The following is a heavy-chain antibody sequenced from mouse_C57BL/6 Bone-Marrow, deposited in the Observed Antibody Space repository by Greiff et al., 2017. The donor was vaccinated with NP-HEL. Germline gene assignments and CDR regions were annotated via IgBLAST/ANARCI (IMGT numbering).Heavy chain of an antibody. CDR2: IYPGDGDT. J-gene: IGHJ4*01. D-gene: IGHD1-1*01. CDR3: ARGDYGSSRFGYAMDY. Sequence: VQLQQSGAELVKPGASVKISCKASGFAFSSYWMNWVKERPGKGLEWIGQIYPGDGDTNYYGKFKGKATLTADKSSSTAYMQVSSLTSEDSAVYFCARGDYGSSRFGYAMDYWGQGTSVTVSS. CDR1: GFAFSSYW. V-gene: IGHV1-80*01.